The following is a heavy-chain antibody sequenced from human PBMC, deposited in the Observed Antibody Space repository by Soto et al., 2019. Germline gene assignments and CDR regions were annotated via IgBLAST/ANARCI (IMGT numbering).Heavy chain of an antibody. CDR2: IIPMFGTA. Sequence: QVQLVQSGAEVKKPGSSVKVSCKASGGTFSTDSISWVRQAPGQGLAWMGGIIPMFGTATNAEKFQGRVTITADESTSTAYMELSSLRSEDTAVYFCARAIDGYYGMDVWGQGTTVTVAS. CDR1: GGTFSTDS. CDR3: ARAIDGYYGMDV. J-gene: IGHJ6*02. V-gene: IGHV1-69*12.